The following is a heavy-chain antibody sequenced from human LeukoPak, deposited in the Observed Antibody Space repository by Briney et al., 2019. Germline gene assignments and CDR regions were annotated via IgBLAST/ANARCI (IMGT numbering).Heavy chain of an antibody. J-gene: IGHJ4*02. D-gene: IGHD5-18*01. V-gene: IGHV3-74*01. CDR1: GFTFSSYA. Sequence: GGSLRLSCAASGFTFSSYAMSWVRQAPGKGLVWVSRINNDGSSTRYADSVQGRFTISRDNAKNTLYLQMNSLRAEDTAVYYCASLSDTAMVRLDYWGQGTLVTVSS. CDR2: INNDGSST. CDR3: ASLSDTAMVRLDY.